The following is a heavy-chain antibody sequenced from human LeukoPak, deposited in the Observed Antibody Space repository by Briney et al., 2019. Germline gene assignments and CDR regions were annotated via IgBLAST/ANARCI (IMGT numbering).Heavy chain of an antibody. CDR2: ISAYNGNT. V-gene: IGHV1-18*01. D-gene: IGHD2-2*01. Sequence: ASVKVSCKASGYTFTSYGISWVRQAPGQGLEWMGWISAYNGNTNYAQKLQGRVTMTTDTSTSTAYMELRSLRSDDTAVYYCARVGNPDIVVVPAAQYYMDVWGKGTTVTVSS. CDR1: GYTFTSYG. CDR3: ARVGNPDIVVVPAAQYYMDV. J-gene: IGHJ6*03.